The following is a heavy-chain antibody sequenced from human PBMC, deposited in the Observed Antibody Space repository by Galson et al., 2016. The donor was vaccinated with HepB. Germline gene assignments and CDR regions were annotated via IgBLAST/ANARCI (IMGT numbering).Heavy chain of an antibody. CDR1: GFTFSYFG. CDR2: IQYDGSKG. Sequence: SLRLSCAASGFTFSYFGINWVRQAPGKGLEWIVGIQYDGSKGYYVDSVKGRFTVSRDNSKNVVYLQMNSLRAEDAAVYFCARDFLPHPTFDFWGQGTLVTVSS. J-gene: IGHJ4*02. CDR3: ARDFLPHPTFDF. V-gene: IGHV3-33*05.